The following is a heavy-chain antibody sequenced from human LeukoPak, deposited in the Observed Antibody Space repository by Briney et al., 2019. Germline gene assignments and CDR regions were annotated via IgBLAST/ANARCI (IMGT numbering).Heavy chain of an antibody. J-gene: IGHJ4*02. CDR1: GFTFSSYT. V-gene: IGHV3-21*01. CDR2: ISSSSNYI. Sequence: GGSLRLSCAASGFTFSSYTMNWVRQAPGKGLEWVSSISSSSNYIYYADSVKGRFTISRDNARNSLYLQMNSLRAEDTAVYYCARDLYGDYAFDYWGQGTLVTVSS. D-gene: IGHD4-17*01. CDR3: ARDLYGDYAFDY.